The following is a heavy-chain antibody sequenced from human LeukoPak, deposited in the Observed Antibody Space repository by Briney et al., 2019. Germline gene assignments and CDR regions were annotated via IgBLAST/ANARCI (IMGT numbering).Heavy chain of an antibody. V-gene: IGHV3-11*01. Sequence: GGSLRLSCAASGFTFSDYYISWIRQAPGKGLEWVSYISSSGSAIYYADSVKGRFTISRDNAKNSLYLQMNSLRAEDTAVYYCARDYYDSSGYYYFDYWGQGTLVTVSS. CDR1: GFTFSDYY. J-gene: IGHJ4*02. D-gene: IGHD3-22*01. CDR2: ISSSGSAI. CDR3: ARDYYDSSGYYYFDY.